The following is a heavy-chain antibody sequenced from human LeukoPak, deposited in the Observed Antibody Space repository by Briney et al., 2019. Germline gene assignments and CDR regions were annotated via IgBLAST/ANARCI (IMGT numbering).Heavy chain of an antibody. V-gene: IGHV4-34*01. CDR1: GGSFSGYY. D-gene: IGHD6-19*01. J-gene: IGHJ3*02. Sequence: SETLSLTCAVYGGSFSGYYWSWIRQPPGKGLEWIGEINHSGSTNYNPSLKSRVTISVDTSKNRFSLKLSSVTAADTAVYYCARSQQWLGYDAFDIWGQGTMVTVSS. CDR2: INHSGST. CDR3: ARSQQWLGYDAFDI.